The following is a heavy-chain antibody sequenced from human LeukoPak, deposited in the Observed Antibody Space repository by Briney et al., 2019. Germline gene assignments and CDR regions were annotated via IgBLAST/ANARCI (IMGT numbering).Heavy chain of an antibody. D-gene: IGHD6-6*01. J-gene: IGHJ5*02. CDR3: GRQSIAALNGVDP. Sequence: ASVKVSCKASGYTFTSYAMNWMRQAPGEGLEWMGWINTNTGNPTYAQGFTGRFVFSLDTSVSTAYLQISSLKAEDPAVYYCGRQSIAALNGVDPRGQGTLVTVSP. CDR1: GYTFTSYA. V-gene: IGHV7-4-1*02. CDR2: INTNTGNP.